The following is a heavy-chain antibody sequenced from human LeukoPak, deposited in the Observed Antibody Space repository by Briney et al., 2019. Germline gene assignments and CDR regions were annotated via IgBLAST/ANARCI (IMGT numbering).Heavy chain of an antibody. CDR2: INPNSGGT. CDR3: ARVPYYDFWSGYYILDY. V-gene: IGHV1-2*06. D-gene: IGHD3-3*01. CDR1: GYTFTGYY. Sequence: ASVKVSCKASGYTFTGYYMHWVRQAPGQGLEWMGRINPNSGGTNYAQKFQGRVTVTRDTSISTAYMELSRLRSDDTAVYYCARVPYYDFWSGYYILDYWGQGTLVTVSS. J-gene: IGHJ4*02.